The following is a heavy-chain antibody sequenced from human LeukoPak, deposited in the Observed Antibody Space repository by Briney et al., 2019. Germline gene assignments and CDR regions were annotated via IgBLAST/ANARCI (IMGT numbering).Heavy chain of an antibody. CDR1: GFTFSSYG. CDR3: AKALNYYDSRPIDY. Sequence: PGGSLRLSCAASGFTFSSYGMHWVRQAPGKGLEWAAFIRYDGSNKYYADSVKGRFTISRDNSKNTLYLQMNSLRAEDTAVYYCAKALNYYDSRPIDYWGQGTLVTVSS. V-gene: IGHV3-30*02. D-gene: IGHD3-22*01. CDR2: IRYDGSNK. J-gene: IGHJ4*02.